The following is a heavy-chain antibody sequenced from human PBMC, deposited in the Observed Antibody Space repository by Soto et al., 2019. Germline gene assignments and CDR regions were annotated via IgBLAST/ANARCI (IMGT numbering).Heavy chain of an antibody. D-gene: IGHD3-10*01. J-gene: IGHJ4*02. CDR3: AREYYSGSGPWY. Sequence: QVQLVQSGAEVKKPGASVKVSCKASGYTFSSYGISWVRQAPGQGREWMGWISAYNGNTKYGQKLHGRVTMTTDTFTSTAYMQLRSLRSGSTAVYYCAREYYSGSGPWYWGQGTQVTASS. V-gene: IGHV1-18*01. CDR2: ISAYNGNT. CDR1: GYTFSSYG.